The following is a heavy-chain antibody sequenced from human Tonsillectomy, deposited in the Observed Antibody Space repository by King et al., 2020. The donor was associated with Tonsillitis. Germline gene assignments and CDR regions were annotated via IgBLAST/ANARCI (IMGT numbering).Heavy chain of an antibody. V-gene: IGHV4-4*07. J-gene: IGHJ4*02. CDR3: ARDRHDYGDFYPDY. Sequence: VQLQESGPGLVKPSKTLSLTCTVSGGSISSYYWSWIRQPAGKGLEWIGRIYTSGSTNYNPSLKSRVTMSVDTSKNQFSLKLSSVTAADTAVYYCARDRHDYGDFYPDYWGQGTLVTVSS. D-gene: IGHD4-17*01. CDR1: GGSISSYY. CDR2: IYTSGST.